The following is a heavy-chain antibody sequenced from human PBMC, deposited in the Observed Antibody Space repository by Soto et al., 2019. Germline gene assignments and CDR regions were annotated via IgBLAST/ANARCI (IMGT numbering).Heavy chain of an antibody. CDR1: GYTFTSYG. CDR2: ISAYNGNT. CDR3: ARDHPSAGYSYGSPYDAFDI. D-gene: IGHD5-18*01. V-gene: IGHV1-18*01. J-gene: IGHJ3*02. Sequence: ASVKVSCKASGYTFTSYGISWVRQAPGQGLEWMGWISAYNGNTNYAQKLQGRVTMTTDTSTSTAYMELRSLRSDDTAVYYCARDHPSAGYSYGSPYDAFDIWGQGTTVTVSS.